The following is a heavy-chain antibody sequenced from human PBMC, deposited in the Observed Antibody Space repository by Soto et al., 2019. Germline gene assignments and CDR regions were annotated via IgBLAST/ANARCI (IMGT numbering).Heavy chain of an antibody. V-gene: IGHV3-23*01. D-gene: IGHD2-21*01. CDR1: GFTFSSYA. J-gene: IGHJ4*02. Sequence: GESLKISCAASGFTFSSYAMSWVRQAPGKGLEWVSAISGSGGSTYYADSVKGRFTISRDNSKNTLYLQMNSLRAEDTAVYYCAKDRSVVVIVAPDYWGQGTLVTVSS. CDR3: AKDRSVVVIVAPDY. CDR2: ISGSGGST.